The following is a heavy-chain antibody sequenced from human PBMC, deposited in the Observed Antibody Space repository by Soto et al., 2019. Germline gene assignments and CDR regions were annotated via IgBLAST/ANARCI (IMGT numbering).Heavy chain of an antibody. CDR1: GYIFTNYG. J-gene: IGHJ4*02. Sequence: QVQLVQSGAEVRKPGASVNVSCKTSGYIFTNYGVAWVRQAPGQGLELVAWISGYNGYPKHTQKFQGRVTVTTDTTTRTGYMELRNLRSDDTAVYYCARSSAGALYDFWGQGAGVTVSS. D-gene: IGHD6-13*01. V-gene: IGHV1-18*01. CDR2: ISGYNGYP. CDR3: ARSSAGALYDF.